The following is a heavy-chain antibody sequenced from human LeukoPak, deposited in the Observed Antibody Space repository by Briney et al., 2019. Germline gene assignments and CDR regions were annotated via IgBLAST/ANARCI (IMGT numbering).Heavy chain of an antibody. Sequence: PGGSLRLSCTGSGFRFGDYVMSWFRQAPGKGLEWVGFIRSKSYSGTAEYAASVKGRFSISRDDSKSIAYLQMNSLEIEDTAIYFCTRASRGYTYDWGQGTLVTVSS. CDR3: TRASRGYTYD. D-gene: IGHD5-18*01. V-gene: IGHV3-49*03. J-gene: IGHJ4*02. CDR1: GFRFGDYV. CDR2: IRSKSYSGTA.